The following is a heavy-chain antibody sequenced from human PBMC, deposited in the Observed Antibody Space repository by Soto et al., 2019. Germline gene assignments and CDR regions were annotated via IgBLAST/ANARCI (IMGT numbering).Heavy chain of an antibody. D-gene: IGHD6-13*01. J-gene: IGHJ4*02. CDR1: GFTFSSYA. V-gene: IGHV3-23*01. Sequence: GGSLRLSCAASGFTFSSYAMSWVRQAPGKGLEWVSAISGSGGSTYYADSVKGRFTISRDNSKNTLYLQMNSLRAEGTAVYYCAKYSRSWHQANWGQGTLVTVSS. CDR2: ISGSGGST. CDR3: AKYSRSWHQAN.